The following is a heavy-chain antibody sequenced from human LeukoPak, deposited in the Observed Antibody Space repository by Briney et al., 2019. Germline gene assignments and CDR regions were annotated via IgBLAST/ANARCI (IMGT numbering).Heavy chain of an antibody. J-gene: IGHJ4*02. CDR2: ISPNTGVT. Sequence: GDSVKVSCKASGYTFTDYNIHWVRQAPGQGLEWMGWISPNTGVTKYAQEFQGRVTVTRDTSISTAYMELSRLRSDDTAMYYCARPVLRLSGAFEFWGQGTPVIVSS. D-gene: IGHD3-16*01. CDR3: ARPVLRLSGAFEF. V-gene: IGHV1-2*02. CDR1: GYTFTDYN.